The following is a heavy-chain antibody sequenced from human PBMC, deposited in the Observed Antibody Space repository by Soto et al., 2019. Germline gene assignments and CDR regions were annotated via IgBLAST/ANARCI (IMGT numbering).Heavy chain of an antibody. V-gene: IGHV6-1*01. D-gene: IGHD2-15*01. CDR2: TYYRSKWSN. J-gene: IGHJ3*02. Sequence: SQTLSLTCTISVDSVSSKPTSWYCVRKSPSGGLEWLGRTYYRSKWSNDYAISVKGRISVNPDTSKNQFSLQLSSMTPDDTAVYYCARTTPHAFDIWGPGTM. CDR1: VDSVSSKPTS. CDR3: ARTTPHAFDI.